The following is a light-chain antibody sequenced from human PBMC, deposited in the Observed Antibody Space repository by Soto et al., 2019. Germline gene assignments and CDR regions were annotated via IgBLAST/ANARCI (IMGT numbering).Light chain of an antibody. CDR1: QSVSTN. J-gene: IGKJ1*01. V-gene: IGKV3-15*01. CDR3: QQYNNWPQK. Sequence: EIVLTQSPVTLSVSPGERATLTCRTSQSVSTNVARYKQKPVQAPRLLISGASTRATGIPARFSGSVSGTEFTLTISSLQSEDFAVYYGQQYNNWPQKFGKGSRVEIK. CDR2: GAS.